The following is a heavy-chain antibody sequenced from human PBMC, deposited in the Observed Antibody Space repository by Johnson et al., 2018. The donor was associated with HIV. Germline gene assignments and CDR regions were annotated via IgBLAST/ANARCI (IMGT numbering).Heavy chain of an antibody. Sequence: QVQLVESGGGVVQPGGSLRLSCAASGFTFSSYGMHWVRQAPGKGLEWVAVISYDGSNKYYADSVKGRFTISRDNAKNTLYLEMTGLRADDTAIYYCARNGLIPAAKGVAFDIWGHGTMVTVSS. CDR2: ISYDGSNK. CDR1: GFTFSSYG. CDR3: ARNGLIPAAKGVAFDI. D-gene: IGHD2-2*01. V-gene: IGHV3-30*03. J-gene: IGHJ3*02.